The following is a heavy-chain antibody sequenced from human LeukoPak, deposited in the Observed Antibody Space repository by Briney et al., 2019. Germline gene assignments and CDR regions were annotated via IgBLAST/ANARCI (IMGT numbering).Heavy chain of an antibody. CDR1: GGSISSSNW. V-gene: IGHV4-4*02. CDR3: ASRGYSSGWLDY. Sequence: SETLSFTCAVSGGSISSSNWWSWVRQPPGKGLEWIGEIYHSGSTNYNPSLKSRVTISVDKSKNQFSLKLSSVTAADTAVYSCASRGYSSGWLDYWGQGTLVTVSS. CDR2: IYHSGST. D-gene: IGHD6-19*01. J-gene: IGHJ4*02.